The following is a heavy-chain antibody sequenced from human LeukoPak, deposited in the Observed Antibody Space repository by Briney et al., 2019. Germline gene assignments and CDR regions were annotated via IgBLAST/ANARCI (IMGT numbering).Heavy chain of an antibody. CDR2: VIPIFGTA. D-gene: IGHD3-22*01. CDR3: ARVDSSGYLLFDY. CDR1: GGIFSSYA. J-gene: IGHJ4*02. Sequence: SVKVSCKASGGIFSSYAISWVRQAPGQGLEWMGGVIPIFGTANYAQKFQGRVTITTDESTSTAYMELSSLRSEDTAVYYCARVDSSGYLLFDYWGQGTLVTVSS. V-gene: IGHV1-69*05.